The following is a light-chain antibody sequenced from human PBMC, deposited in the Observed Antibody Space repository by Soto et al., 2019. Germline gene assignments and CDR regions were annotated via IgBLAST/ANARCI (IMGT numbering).Light chain of an antibody. CDR3: CSCAGSSIYV. CDR2: EGS. V-gene: IGLV2-23*01. CDR1: SRDVGSYNL. Sequence: QSVLTQPASVSGSPGQSITISCTGTSRDVGSYNLVSWYQQYPGKAPKFMIYEGSKRPSGVSNRFSGSKSGNTASLTISGLQAEDEADYYCCSCAGSSIYVFGTGPTVTVL. J-gene: IGLJ1*01.